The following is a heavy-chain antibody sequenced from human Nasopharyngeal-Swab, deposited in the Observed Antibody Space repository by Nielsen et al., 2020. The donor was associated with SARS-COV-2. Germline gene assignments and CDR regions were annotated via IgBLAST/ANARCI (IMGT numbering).Heavy chain of an antibody. CDR3: ARWSGYYYYYGMDV. Sequence: GESLKIACAASGFTFSSYWMSWVRQAPGKGLEWVANINADGSEKYYVDSVKGRFTISRDNAKKSLDLQMNSLRAEDTAVYYCARWSGYYYYYGMDVWGQGTTVTVSS. D-gene: IGHD3-3*01. CDR1: GFTFSSYW. CDR2: INADGSEK. J-gene: IGHJ6*02. V-gene: IGHV3-7*01.